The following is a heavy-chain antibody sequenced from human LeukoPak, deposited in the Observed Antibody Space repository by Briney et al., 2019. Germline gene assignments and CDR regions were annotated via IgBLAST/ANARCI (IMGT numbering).Heavy chain of an antibody. Sequence: SETLSLTCTVSGGSISSYYWSWIRQPAGKGLGWIGRIYTSGSTSYNPSLKSRVTMSVDTSKNQFSLKLSSVTAADTAVYYCARDGLYYDILTGYYRRGYFDYWGQGTLVTVSS. D-gene: IGHD3-9*01. CDR3: ARDGLYYDILTGYYRRGYFDY. CDR2: IYTSGST. J-gene: IGHJ4*02. CDR1: GGSISSYY. V-gene: IGHV4-4*07.